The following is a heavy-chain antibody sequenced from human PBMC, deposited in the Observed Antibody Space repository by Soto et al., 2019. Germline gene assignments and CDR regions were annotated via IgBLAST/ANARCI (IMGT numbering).Heavy chain of an antibody. J-gene: IGHJ4*02. Sequence: ASVKVSCKASEGTFSSYAISWVRQAPGQGLEWMGGIIPIFGTANYAQKFQGRVTITADESTSTAYMELSSLRSEDTAVYYCARDREYSYGYDDYWGQGTLVTVSS. CDR1: EGTFSSYA. CDR2: IIPIFGTA. V-gene: IGHV1-69*13. D-gene: IGHD5-18*01. CDR3: ARDREYSYGYDDY.